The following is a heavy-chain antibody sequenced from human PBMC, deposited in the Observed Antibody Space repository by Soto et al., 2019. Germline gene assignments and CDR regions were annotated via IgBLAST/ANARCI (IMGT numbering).Heavy chain of an antibody. CDR2: IYPGDSDT. V-gene: IGHV5-51*01. J-gene: IGHJ4*02. CDR1: GYSFGAYW. CDR3: ARQNPRIPVAGAVGFDY. Sequence: PGESLKISCQGSGYSFGAYWIGWVRQMPGKGLEWMGIIYPGDSDTRYSPSFQGQVTISADTSISTAYLQWSSLKASDTAMYYCARQNPRIPVAGAVGFDYWGQGTQVTVSS. D-gene: IGHD6-19*01.